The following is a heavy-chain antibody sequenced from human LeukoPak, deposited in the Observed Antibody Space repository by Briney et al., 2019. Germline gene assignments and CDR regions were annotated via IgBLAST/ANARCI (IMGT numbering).Heavy chain of an antibody. J-gene: IGHJ4*02. V-gene: IGHV1-69*06. CDR3: ASTTVTNEVVY. CDR2: IIPIFGTA. CDR1: GGTFSSYA. D-gene: IGHD4-17*01. Sequence: ASVKVSCKASGGTFSSYAISWVRQAPGQGLEWMGRIIPIFGTAKYAQKFQGRVTITADKSTSTAYMELSSLRSEDTAVYYCASTTVTNEVVYCGQGTLVTVSS.